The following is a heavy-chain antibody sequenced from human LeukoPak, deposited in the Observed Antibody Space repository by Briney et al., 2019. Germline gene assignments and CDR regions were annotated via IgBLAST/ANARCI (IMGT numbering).Heavy chain of an antibody. J-gene: IGHJ4*02. Sequence: GGSLRLSCAASGFTFSSYSMNWVRQAPGKGLEWVSYISSSSSTIYYADSVKGRFTISRDNAKNSLYLQMNSLRAEDTAVYYCAVYSGSYYFNYFDYWGQGTLVTVSS. V-gene: IGHV3-48*04. CDR1: GFTFSSYS. CDR2: ISSSSSTI. D-gene: IGHD1-26*01. CDR3: AVYSGSYYFNYFDY.